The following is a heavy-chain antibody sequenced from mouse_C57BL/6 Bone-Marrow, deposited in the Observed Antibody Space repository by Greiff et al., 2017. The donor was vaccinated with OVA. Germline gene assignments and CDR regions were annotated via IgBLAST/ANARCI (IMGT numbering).Heavy chain of an antibody. CDR2: IYPGSGST. D-gene: IGHD2-4*01. V-gene: IGHV1-55*01. CDR3: ARIYYDYGHWYFDV. J-gene: IGHJ1*03. Sequence: QVQLQQPGAELVKPGASVKMSCKASGYTFTSYWITWVKQRPGQGLEWIGDIYPGSGSTNYNEKFKSKATLTVDTSSSTAYMQLSSLTSEDSAVYYCARIYYDYGHWYFDVWGTGTTVTVSS. CDR1: GYTFTSYW.